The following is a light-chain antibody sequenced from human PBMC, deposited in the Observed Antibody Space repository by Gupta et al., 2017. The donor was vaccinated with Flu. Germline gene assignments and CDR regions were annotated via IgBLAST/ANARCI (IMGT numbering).Light chain of an antibody. Sequence: NCKSSQNVLYISNNKNYLAWYQQKPGQPPKLLISWASTRESGVPDRFSGSGSGTDFTLTISSLQAEDVAVYYCQQYYTTPWTFGQGTXVEIK. J-gene: IGKJ1*01. CDR3: QQYYTTPWT. CDR2: WAS. V-gene: IGKV4-1*01. CDR1: QNVLYISNNKNY.